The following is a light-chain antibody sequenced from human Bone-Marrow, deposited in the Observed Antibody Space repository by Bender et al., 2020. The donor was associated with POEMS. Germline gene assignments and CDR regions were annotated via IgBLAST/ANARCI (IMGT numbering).Light chain of an antibody. CDR3: QVWDYSSDHVV. J-gene: IGLJ2*01. CDR2: ENR. Sequence: SYVLTQPPSVSAAPGQTARITCGGNKIGTQMVHWYQQRPGQAPALVVYENRDRPSGIPGRFSGSNSGNMATLTISRVEAGDEADYYCQVWDYSSDHVVFGGGTKLTVL. CDR1: KIGTQM. V-gene: IGLV3-21*02.